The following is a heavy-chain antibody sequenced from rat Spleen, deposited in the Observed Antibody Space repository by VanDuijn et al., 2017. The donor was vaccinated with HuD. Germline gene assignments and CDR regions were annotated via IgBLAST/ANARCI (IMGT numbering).Heavy chain of an antibody. CDR3: ARHAIMGRYSHGYFDY. V-gene: IGHV5-25*01. CDR2: ITPSGITT. D-gene: IGHD1-5*01. CDR1: GFTFSNYD. J-gene: IGHJ2*01. Sequence: EVQLVESGGGLVQPGRSLKLSCAASGFTFSNYDMAWVRQAPTKGLEWVASITPSGITTYYGDSVKGRFTISRDNAKSTLYLQMNSLRSEDTATYYCARHAIMGRYSHGYFDYWGQGVMVTVSS.